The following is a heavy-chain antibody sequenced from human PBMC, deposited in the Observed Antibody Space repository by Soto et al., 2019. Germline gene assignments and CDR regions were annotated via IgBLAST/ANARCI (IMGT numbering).Heavy chain of an antibody. CDR1: GGSVSSGGYY. CDR2: IYDTETA. J-gene: IGHJ3*01. Sequence: QVQLQESGPGLVKPSQTLSLTCTVSGGSVSSGGYYWNWIRQHPGKGLEWIGYIYDTETAYYNPSLKSRPTISLDTSKNQFSLKLSSVTPADTAVYYCARENFGAVVRDAFDLWGQGTMVTISS. D-gene: IGHD3-3*01. V-gene: IGHV4-31*03. CDR3: ARENFGAVVRDAFDL.